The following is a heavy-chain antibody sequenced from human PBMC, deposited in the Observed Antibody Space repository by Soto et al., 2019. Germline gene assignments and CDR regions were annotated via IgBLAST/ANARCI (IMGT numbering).Heavy chain of an antibody. D-gene: IGHD2-8*01. CDR3: ARGDSTDCSNGVCAFFYNHDMDV. CDR2: INPKSGGT. Sequence: ASVKVSCKASGYSFTDYHIHWVRQAPGQGLEWLGRINPKSGGTSTAQKFQGWVTMTTDTSISTASMELTRLTSDDTAIYYCARGDSTDCSNGVCAFFYNHDMDVWGQGTTVTVSS. J-gene: IGHJ6*02. CDR1: GYSFTDYH. V-gene: IGHV1-2*04.